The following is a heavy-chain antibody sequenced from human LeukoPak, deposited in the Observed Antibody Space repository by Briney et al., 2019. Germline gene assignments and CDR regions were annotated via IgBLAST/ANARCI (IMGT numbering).Heavy chain of an antibody. CDR1: GYKFTSYY. J-gene: IGHJ6*03. D-gene: IGHD3/OR15-3a*01. CDR2: IIPMLGTA. Sequence: SVKVSCKASGYKFTSYYMHWVRQAPGQGLEWMGGIIPMLGTAKYAQNFQGRVTITTDDSSSTVYMELSGLRFEDTASYFCARDGLLTRTGMDVWGKGTTVTVSS. V-gene: IGHV1-69*16. CDR3: ARDGLLTRTGMDV.